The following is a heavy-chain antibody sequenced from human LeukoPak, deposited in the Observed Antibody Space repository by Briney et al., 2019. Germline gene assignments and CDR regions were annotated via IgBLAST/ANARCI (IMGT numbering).Heavy chain of an antibody. J-gene: IGHJ4*02. CDR3: AWNGSGSYGY. V-gene: IGHV1-18*01. CDR2: ISVYNGHT. D-gene: IGHD3-10*01. Sequence: GASVNLSRTSSGYSFTTNSNSWERQAPGQGLEWMGWISVYNGHTNYAQKLQGRVTMTTDTSTSTAYMELRSLTSDDTAVYYCAWNGSGSYGYWGQGTLVIVSS. CDR1: GYSFTTNS.